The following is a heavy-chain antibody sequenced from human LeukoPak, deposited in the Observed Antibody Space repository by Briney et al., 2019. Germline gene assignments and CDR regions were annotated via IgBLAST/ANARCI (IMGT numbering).Heavy chain of an antibody. CDR1: GFTFSSYA. V-gene: IGHV3-64D*06. J-gene: IGHJ4*02. Sequence: GGSLRLSCSASGFTFSSYAMHWVRQAPGKGLEYVSAISDNGGTTYSADSVKGRFTISRDNSKNTLYLQMSSLRTEATAVYYCVAPFDSWGQGTLVTVSS. CDR3: VAPFDS. CDR2: ISDNGGTT.